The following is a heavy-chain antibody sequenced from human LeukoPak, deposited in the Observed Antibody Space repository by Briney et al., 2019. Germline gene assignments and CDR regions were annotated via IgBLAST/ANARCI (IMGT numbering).Heavy chain of an antibody. CDR2: IIPIFGTA. Sequence: SVKVSCKASGGTFSSYAISWVRQAPGQGLEWMGGIIPIFGTANYAQKFQGRVTITADESTSTAYMELSSLRSEDTAVYYCARGDYGLARLTATSDTYYFDYWGQGTLVTVSS. D-gene: IGHD2-21*02. V-gene: IGHV1-69*13. J-gene: IGHJ4*02. CDR3: ARGDYGLARLTATSDTYYFDY. CDR1: GGTFSSYA.